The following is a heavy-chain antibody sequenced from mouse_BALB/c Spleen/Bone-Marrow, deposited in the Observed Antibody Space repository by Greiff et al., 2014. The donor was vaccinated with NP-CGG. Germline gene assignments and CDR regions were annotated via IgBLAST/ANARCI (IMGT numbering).Heavy chain of an antibody. Sequence: EVMLVESGGGLVQPGGSLRLSCATSGFTFTDYHMNWVRQPPGKALEWLGFIRNKANGYTTEYSASVKGRFTISRDNSQNILYLQMNTLRAEDSATYYCARDKGRVFFDYWGQGTTLTVSS. V-gene: IGHV7-3*02. J-gene: IGHJ2*01. CDR2: IRNKANGYTT. CDR3: ARDKGRVFFDY. CDR1: GFTFTDYH.